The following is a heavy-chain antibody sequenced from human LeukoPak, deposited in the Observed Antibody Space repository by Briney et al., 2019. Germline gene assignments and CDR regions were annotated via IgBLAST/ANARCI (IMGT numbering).Heavy chain of an antibody. V-gene: IGHV3-23*01. CDR1: DFTLSNYA. CDR3: AKGVRLWFAFYFDF. D-gene: IGHD3-10*01. CDR2: ISGNGYNT. J-gene: IGHJ4*02. Sequence: GGSPRLSCAASDFTLSNYAMSWFRQAPGKGLEWVSSISGNGYNTYYADSVKDRFTISGDSSTNTLNLQMHSLRAEDTAVYYCAKGVRLWFAFYFDFWGQGTLVTVSS.